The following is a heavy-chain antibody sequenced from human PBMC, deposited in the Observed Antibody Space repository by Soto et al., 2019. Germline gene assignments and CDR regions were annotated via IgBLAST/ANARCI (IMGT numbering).Heavy chain of an antibody. V-gene: IGHV4-4*02. CDR2: IYHSGST. CDR1: GGSISSSDW. J-gene: IGHJ6*02. Sequence: ASETLALTCAVSGGSISSSDWWSWVRQPPGKGLEWIGEIYHSGSTNYNPSLKSRVTISVDKSKNQFSLKLSSVTAADTAVYYCARGGEGGATNYYYYGMDVWGQGTTVT. D-gene: IGHD1-26*01. CDR3: ARGGEGGATNYYYYGMDV.